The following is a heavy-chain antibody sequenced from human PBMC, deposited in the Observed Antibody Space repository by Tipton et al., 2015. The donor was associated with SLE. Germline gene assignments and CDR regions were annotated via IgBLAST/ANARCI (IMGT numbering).Heavy chain of an antibody. CDR2: IIPIFGTA. V-gene: IGHV1-69*05. CDR3: ASGGRGAFDI. Sequence: QSGAEVKKPGASVKVSCKASGYTFTSYGISWVRQAPGQGLEWMGGIIPIFGTANYAQKFQGRVTITTDESTSTAYMELSSLRSEDTAVYYCASGGRGAFDIWGQGTMVTVSS. D-gene: IGHD3-10*01. J-gene: IGHJ3*02. CDR1: GYTFTSYG.